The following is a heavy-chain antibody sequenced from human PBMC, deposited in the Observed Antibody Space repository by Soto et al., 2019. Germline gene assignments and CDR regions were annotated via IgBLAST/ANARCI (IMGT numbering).Heavy chain of an antibody. CDR2: INAGNGNT. CDR3: ASTIIAAAPYGMDV. V-gene: IGHV1-3*01. CDR1: GYTFTRYA. Sequence: QVQLVQSGAEVKKPGASVKVSCKASGYTFTRYAMHWVRQAPGQRLEWMGWINAGNGNTKYSQKFQGRVTITRDTSSCAVYMDLSRLRSEDTAVYYFASTIIAAAPYGMDVWGQGTTVTVSS. D-gene: IGHD6-13*01. J-gene: IGHJ6*02.